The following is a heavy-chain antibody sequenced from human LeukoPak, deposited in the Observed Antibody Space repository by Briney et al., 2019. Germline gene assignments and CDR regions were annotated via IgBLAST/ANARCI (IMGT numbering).Heavy chain of an antibody. CDR3: AAAPILRGEGGEHYKFGMDV. Sequence: PAGTLSLTCGVSVGSINSGNWWAWVGQSPGKGLEWIGEIHHNGTRNYNPSLKSRVTISADTFKNHFSLIVTSLTAADTAVYYCAAAPILRGEGGEHYKFGMDVWGQGTTVIVPS. D-gene: IGHD2-2*02. CDR1: VGSINSGNW. CDR2: IHHNGTR. J-gene: IGHJ6*02. V-gene: IGHV4/OR15-8*01.